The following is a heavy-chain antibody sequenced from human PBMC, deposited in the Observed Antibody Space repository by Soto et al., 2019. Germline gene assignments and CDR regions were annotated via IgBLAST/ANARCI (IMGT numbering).Heavy chain of an antibody. CDR1: GGTFSSYT. Sequence: QVQLVQSGAEVKKPGSSVKVSCKASGGTFSSYTISWVRQAPGQGLEWMGRIIPILGIANYAQKFQGRVTITADKSTSTAYMELSSLRSEDTAVYCCARDPVDSGYYLDYYYGMDVWGQGTTVTVSS. V-gene: IGHV1-69*08. CDR2: IIPILGIA. J-gene: IGHJ6*02. CDR3: ARDPVDSGYYLDYYYGMDV. D-gene: IGHD5-12*01.